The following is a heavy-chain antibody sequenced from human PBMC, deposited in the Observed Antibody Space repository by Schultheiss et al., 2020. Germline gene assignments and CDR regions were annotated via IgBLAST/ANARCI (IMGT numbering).Heavy chain of an antibody. D-gene: IGHD3-22*01. V-gene: IGHV3-21*01. CDR1: GFTFSSYS. CDR2: ISSSSSYI. Sequence: GGSLRLSCAASGFTFSSYSMNWVRQAPGKGLEWVSSISSSSSYIYYADSVKGRFTISRDNAKNSLYLQMNSLRAEDTAVYYCAREAGGSGYYPEYYYYYYMDVWGKGTTVTVSS. CDR3: AREAGGSGYYPEYYYYYYMDV. J-gene: IGHJ6*03.